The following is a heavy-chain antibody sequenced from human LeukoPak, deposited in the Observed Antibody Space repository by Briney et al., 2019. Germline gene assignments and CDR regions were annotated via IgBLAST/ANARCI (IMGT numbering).Heavy chain of an antibody. J-gene: IGHJ4*02. Sequence: GGSLRLSCAASGFTFSTYAMSWVRQAPGKGLEWVSAISSSGGSTYYADSVKGRFTISRDNSKNTPFLQLNSLRAEDTAVYYCAKQRYYYDSSGYLVDCWGQGTLVTVSS. D-gene: IGHD3-22*01. CDR1: GFTFSTYA. CDR2: ISSSGGST. V-gene: IGHV3-23*01. CDR3: AKQRYYYDSSGYLVDC.